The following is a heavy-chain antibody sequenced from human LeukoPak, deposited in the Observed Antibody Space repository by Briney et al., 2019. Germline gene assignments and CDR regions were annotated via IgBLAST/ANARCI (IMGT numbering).Heavy chain of an antibody. D-gene: IGHD2-2*01. CDR3: AIGLYCSSTSCYPDY. V-gene: IGHV1-3*01. CDR2: IDPGNDYT. CDR1: GYTFTNYV. Sequence: ASVKVSCKASGYTFTNYVIHWVRQAPGQRLEWMGWIDPGNDYTKYSQKFQGRVTITRDTSASTAYMELSSLKSEDTAVYYCAIGLYCSSTSCYPDYWGQGTLVTVSS. J-gene: IGHJ4*02.